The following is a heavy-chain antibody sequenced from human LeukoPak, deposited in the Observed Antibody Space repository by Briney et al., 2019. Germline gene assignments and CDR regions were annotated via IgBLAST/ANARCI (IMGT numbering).Heavy chain of an antibody. CDR2: INHSGST. J-gene: IGHJ4*02. V-gene: IGHV4-34*01. CDR1: GGSFSGYY. CDR3: ARSNQERGYSYGYYFDY. Sequence: SETLSLTSAVYGGSFSGYYWSWIRQPPGKGLEWIGEINHSGSTNYNPSLKSRVTISVDTSKNQFSLKLSSVTAADTAVYYCARSNQERGYSYGYYFDYWGQGTLVTVSS. D-gene: IGHD5-18*01.